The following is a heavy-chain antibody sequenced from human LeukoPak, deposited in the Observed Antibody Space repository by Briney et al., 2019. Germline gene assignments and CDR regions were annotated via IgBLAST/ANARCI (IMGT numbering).Heavy chain of an antibody. Sequence: GASVKVSCKASGYTFTSYDINWVRRATGQGLEWMGWMNPNSGNTGYAQKFQGRVTMTRNTSISTAYMELSSLRSEDTAVYYCARSSTIFGVVIMNYWGQGTLVTVSS. CDR3: ARSSTIFGVVIMNY. J-gene: IGHJ4*02. CDR2: MNPNSGNT. D-gene: IGHD3-3*01. CDR1: GYTFTSYD. V-gene: IGHV1-8*01.